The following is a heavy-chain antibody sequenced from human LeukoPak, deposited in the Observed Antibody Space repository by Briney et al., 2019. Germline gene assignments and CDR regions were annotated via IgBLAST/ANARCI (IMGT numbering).Heavy chain of an antibody. J-gene: IGHJ4*02. CDR1: GGSFSGYY. D-gene: IGHD3-22*01. V-gene: IGHV4-34*01. Sequence: KPSETLSLTCAVYGGSFSGYYWSWIRQPPGKGLEWIGEINHSGSTNYNPPLKSRVTISVDPSKNQFSLKLSSVTAADSAVYYCARMYYYDSSGRGHYFDYWGQGTLVTVSS. CDR2: INHSGST. CDR3: ARMYYYDSSGRGHYFDY.